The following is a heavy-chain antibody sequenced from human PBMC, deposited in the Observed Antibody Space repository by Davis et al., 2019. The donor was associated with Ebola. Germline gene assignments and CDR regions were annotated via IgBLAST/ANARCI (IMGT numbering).Heavy chain of an antibody. Sequence: GESLKISCAASGFTFSSYTMHWVRQAPGKGLEWVALISYDGSNQYYADSVKGRFTISRDNSKNTLYLQMNSLRAEDTAVYYCAKDPRYCSGGSCYKYGMDVWGQGTTVTVSS. J-gene: IGHJ6*02. CDR1: GFTFSSYT. CDR2: ISYDGSNQ. V-gene: IGHV3-30-3*01. D-gene: IGHD2-15*01. CDR3: AKDPRYCSGGSCYKYGMDV.